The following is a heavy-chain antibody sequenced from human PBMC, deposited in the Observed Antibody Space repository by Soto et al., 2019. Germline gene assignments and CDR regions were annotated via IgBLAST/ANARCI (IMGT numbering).Heavy chain of an antibody. Sequence: PGGSLRLSCAASGFSVRFYDVSWVRQRPGKGLEWLSVLLGGGKIYSADSARGRFSISRDTSKNTLYLQIDSLTVEDTAVYYCAKEWNYYGSGKKGQSYGMDVWGQGTTVTVSS. J-gene: IGHJ6*02. CDR1: GFSVRFYD. CDR2: LLGGGKI. V-gene: IGHV3-53*01. CDR3: AKEWNYYGSGKKGQSYGMDV. D-gene: IGHD3-10*01.